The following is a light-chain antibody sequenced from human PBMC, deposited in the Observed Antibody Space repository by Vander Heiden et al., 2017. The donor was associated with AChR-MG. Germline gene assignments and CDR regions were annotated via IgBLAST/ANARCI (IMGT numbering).Light chain of an antibody. CDR2: RDS. CDR3: QVWDSSSWV. Sequence: SYELTQPLSVSVALGQTARITGGGNDIGSKNVHWYQQKPGQAPVLVIDRDSNRPSGIPERFSGSNSGNTATLTISRAQAGDEADYYCQVWDSSSWVFGGGTKLTVL. V-gene: IGLV3-9*01. CDR1: DIGSKN. J-gene: IGLJ3*02.